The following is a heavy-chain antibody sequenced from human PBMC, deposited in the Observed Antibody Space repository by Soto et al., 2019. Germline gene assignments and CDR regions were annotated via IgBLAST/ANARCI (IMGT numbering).Heavy chain of an antibody. CDR1: NGSSRAYY. D-gene: IGHD6-13*01. CDR3: ERSSPSGQQMFFAF. Sequence: QVQLQESGPGLVRPSETLSLTCTVSNGSSRAYYWNWIRQPAGKGLEWIGRIYSTGRTYYNPSLKSIIIMSIETHKNQFSLQLNSFTAEDTAMYYCERSSPSGQQMFFAFWGQGTLVTVS. J-gene: IGHJ4*02. CDR2: IYSTGRT. V-gene: IGHV4-4*07.